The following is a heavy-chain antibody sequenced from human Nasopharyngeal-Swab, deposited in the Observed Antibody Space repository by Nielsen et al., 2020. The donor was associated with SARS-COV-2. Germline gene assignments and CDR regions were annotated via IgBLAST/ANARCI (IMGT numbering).Heavy chain of an antibody. CDR2: IYHSGST. V-gene: IGHV4-4*02. Sequence: WIRQPPGKGLEWIGEIYHSGSTNYNPSLKSRVTISVDKSKNQFSLKLSSVTAADTAVYYCARNGCSSSWSRAEGGYYYYMDVWGKGTTVTVSS. D-gene: IGHD6-13*01. J-gene: IGHJ6*03. CDR3: ARNGCSSSWSRAEGGYYYYMDV.